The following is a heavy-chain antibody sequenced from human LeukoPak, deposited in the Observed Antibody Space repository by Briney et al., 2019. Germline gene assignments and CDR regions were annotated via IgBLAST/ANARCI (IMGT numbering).Heavy chain of an antibody. CDR2: IYHSGST. CDR3: ARTLYGDYSYNWFDP. D-gene: IGHD4-17*01. CDR1: GGSISSGGYS. Sequence: SETLSLTCAVSGGSISSGGYSWSWIRQPPGKGLEWIGYIYHSGSTYYNPSLKSRVTISVDGSKNQFSLKLSSVTAADTAVYYCARTLYGDYSYNWFDPWGQGTLVTVSS. J-gene: IGHJ5*02. V-gene: IGHV4-30-2*01.